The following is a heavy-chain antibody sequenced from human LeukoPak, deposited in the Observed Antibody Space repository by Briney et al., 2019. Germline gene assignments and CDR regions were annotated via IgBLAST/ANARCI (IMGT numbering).Heavy chain of an antibody. CDR3: AKVLSGKSGAVAGSTNKNDPTGTVKLAYAFDI. J-gene: IGHJ3*02. CDR2: IRDSGGRT. D-gene: IGHD6-19*01. V-gene: IGHV3-23*01. Sequence: GGSLRLSCAASGFTFSSYAMSWVRQAPGKGLEWVSGIRDSGGRTYYADSVKGRFTISRDNSKNTLYLQMNSLRAEDTAVYYCAKVLSGKSGAVAGSTNKNDPTGTVKLAYAFDIWGQGTMVTVSS. CDR1: GFTFSSYA.